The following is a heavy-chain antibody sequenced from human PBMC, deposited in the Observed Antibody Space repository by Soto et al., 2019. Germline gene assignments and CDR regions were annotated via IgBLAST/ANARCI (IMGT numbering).Heavy chain of an antibody. CDR3: ARAEPPDIVVVVAEIFDY. D-gene: IGHD2-15*01. CDR2: INPSGGST. Sequence: ASVKVSCKASGYTFTSYYMHCVRQAPGQGLEWMGIINPSGGSTSYAQKFQGRVTMTRDTSTSTVYMELSSLRSEDTAVYYCARAEPPDIVVVVAEIFDYWGQGTLVTVSS. J-gene: IGHJ4*02. CDR1: GYTFTSYY. V-gene: IGHV1-46*03.